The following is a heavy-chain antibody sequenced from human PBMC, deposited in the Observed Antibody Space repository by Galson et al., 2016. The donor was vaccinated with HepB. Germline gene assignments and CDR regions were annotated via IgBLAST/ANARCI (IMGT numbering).Heavy chain of an antibody. CDR1: GGSVSSGSYY. D-gene: IGHD4-17*01. CDR2: IYYSGNT. CDR3: AREAVTTAYGVDV. Sequence: SETLSLTCTVSGGSVSSGSYYWSWIRQPPGKGLEWIGYIYYSGNTNYNPSLKSRVTISIDTSNNQFSLKLSPVTAADTAVYYCAREAVTTAYGVDVWGQRTTVTVSS. J-gene: IGHJ6*02. V-gene: IGHV4-61*01.